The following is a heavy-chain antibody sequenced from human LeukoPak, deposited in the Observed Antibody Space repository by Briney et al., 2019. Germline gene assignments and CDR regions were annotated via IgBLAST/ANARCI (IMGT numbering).Heavy chain of an antibody. V-gene: IGHV3-23*01. CDR1: GFTFNNYA. D-gene: IGHD6-19*01. CDR3: GKTTTGYSSGRYPAWPVDY. J-gene: IGHJ4*02. Sequence: GGSLRLSCTASGFTFNNYAMYCVRQAPGEGLEWGSGIFGSGGSAHYAESVQGRFTISRDNSKNTVYLQMNNLRAEDTAVYYCGKTTTGYSSGRYPAWPVDYWGQGTLVTVSS. CDR2: IFGSGGSA.